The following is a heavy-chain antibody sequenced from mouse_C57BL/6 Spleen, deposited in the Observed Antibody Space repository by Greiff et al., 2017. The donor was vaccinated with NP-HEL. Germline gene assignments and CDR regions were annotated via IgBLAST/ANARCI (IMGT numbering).Heavy chain of an antibody. V-gene: IGHV1-81*01. CDR2: IYPRSGNT. CDR1: GYTFTSYG. D-gene: IGHD1-1*01. Sequence: QVHVKQSGAELARPGASVKLSCKASGYTFTSYGISWVKQRTGQGLEWIGEIYPRSGNTYYNEKFKGKATLTADKSSSTAYMELRSLTSEDSAVYFCARLYYGSSPYYFDYWGQGTTLTVSS. J-gene: IGHJ2*01. CDR3: ARLYYGSSPYYFDY.